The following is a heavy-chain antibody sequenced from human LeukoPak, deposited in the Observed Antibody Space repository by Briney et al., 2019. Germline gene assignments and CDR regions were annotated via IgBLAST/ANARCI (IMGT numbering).Heavy chain of an antibody. Sequence: GGSLRLSCAASGFTFDDYAMHWVRQAPGKGLEWVSSISGGSSYIYYADSVKGRFTISRDNAKNSLFLQMNSLRAEDTAVYYCSRVDENGYNFAWGQGTLVTVSS. CDR1: GFTFDDYA. CDR3: SRVDENGYNFA. V-gene: IGHV3-21*01. D-gene: IGHD5-24*01. CDR2: ISGGSSYI. J-gene: IGHJ5*02.